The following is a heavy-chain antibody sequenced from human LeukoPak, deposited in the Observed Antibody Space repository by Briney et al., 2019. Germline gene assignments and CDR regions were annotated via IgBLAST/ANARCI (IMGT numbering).Heavy chain of an antibody. V-gene: IGHV1-3*01. J-gene: IGHJ5*02. CDR2: INAGNGNT. CDR1: GYTFTSYA. CDR3: ARAIQRIPTWFDP. Sequence: SVKVSCKASGYTFTSYAMHWVRQAPGQRLEWMGWINAGNGNTKYSQKFQGRVTITRDTSASTAYMELSSLRSEDTAVYYCARAIQRIPTWFDPWGQGTLVTVSS. D-gene: IGHD2-15*01.